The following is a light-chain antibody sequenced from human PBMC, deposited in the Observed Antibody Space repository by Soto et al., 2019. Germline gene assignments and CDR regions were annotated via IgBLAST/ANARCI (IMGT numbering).Light chain of an antibody. CDR1: QTIRSNF. CDR2: GAS. CDR3: PHYDSSSGHP. Sequence: EIVLTQSPGTLSLSPGERATLSCRASQTIRSNFLTWYQQKPGQAPRLLIYGASTRAAGIPDRFSGRGSGTNFTLTIWRLEPEDFAVYFCPHYDSSSGHPFGQGTKLQIK. V-gene: IGKV3-20*01. J-gene: IGKJ2*01.